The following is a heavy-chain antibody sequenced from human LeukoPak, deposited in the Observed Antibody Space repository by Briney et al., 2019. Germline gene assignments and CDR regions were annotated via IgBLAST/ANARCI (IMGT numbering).Heavy chain of an antibody. CDR1: GFTFSTYE. CDR3: VRARGDWDAFDI. J-gene: IGHJ3*02. D-gene: IGHD2-21*02. V-gene: IGHV3-48*03. Sequence: PGGSLRLSCAASGFTFSTYEMNWVRQAPGKGVEWVSYISSSGNGDTIYQPDSVKGRFTISRDNAENSLYLQMSSLRAEDTAVYFCVRARGDWDAFDIWGRGTMVTVSS. CDR2: ISSSGNGDTI.